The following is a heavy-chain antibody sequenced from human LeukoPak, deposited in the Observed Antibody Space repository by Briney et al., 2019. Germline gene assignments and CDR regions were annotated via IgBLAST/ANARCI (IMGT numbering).Heavy chain of an antibody. CDR1: GFTFSSYA. V-gene: IGHV3-15*01. CDR2: IKSTAVGGTT. J-gene: IGHJ4*02. D-gene: IGHD6-13*01. Sequence: PGGSLRLSCAASGFTFSSYAMSWVRQAPGKGLEWVGRIKSTAVGGTTEYAAPVKGRFTISRDDSKNTLYLQMNSLKTEDTAVYYCITVSLTAAGFDYWGQGTLVTVSS. CDR3: ITVSLTAAGFDY.